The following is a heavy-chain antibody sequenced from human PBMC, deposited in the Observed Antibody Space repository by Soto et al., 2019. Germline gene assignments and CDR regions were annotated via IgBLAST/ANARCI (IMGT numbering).Heavy chain of an antibody. CDR2: ISYDGSNK. CDR3: ARGFTMVRGTGDV. Sequence: GGSLRLSCAASGFTFSSYAMHWVRQAPGKGLEWVAVISYDGSNKYYADSVKGRFTISRDNSKNTLYLQMNSLRAEDTAVYYCARGFTMVRGTGDVWGQGTTVTVSS. J-gene: IGHJ6*02. CDR1: GFTFSSYA. V-gene: IGHV3-30-3*01. D-gene: IGHD3-10*01.